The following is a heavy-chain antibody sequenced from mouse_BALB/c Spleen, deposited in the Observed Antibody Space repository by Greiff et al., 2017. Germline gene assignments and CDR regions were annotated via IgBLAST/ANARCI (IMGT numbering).Heavy chain of an antibody. CDR3: ASYDGDYAMDY. D-gene: IGHD2-12*01. CDR1: GYTFTSYW. V-gene: IGHV1-87*01. J-gene: IGHJ4*01. Sequence: LVESGAELARPGASVKLSCKASGYTFTSYWMQWVKQRPGQGLEWIGAIYPGDGDTRYTQKFKGKATLTADKSSSTAYMQLSSLASEDSAVYYCASYDGDYAMDYWGQGTSVTVSS. CDR2: IYPGDGDT.